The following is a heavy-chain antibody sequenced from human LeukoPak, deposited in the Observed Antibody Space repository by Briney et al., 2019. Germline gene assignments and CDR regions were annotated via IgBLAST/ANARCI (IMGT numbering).Heavy chain of an antibody. CDR1: GFTFRSYG. J-gene: IGHJ4*02. D-gene: IGHD5-18*01. Sequence: GGSLRLSCAASGFTFRSYGMHWVRQAPGKGLEWVAFIRYDGSNKYYADSVKGRFTISRDNSKNTLYLQMNSLRAEDTAVYYCAKVQPAGYSYVGYYFDYWGQGTLVTVSS. CDR2: IRYDGSNK. CDR3: AKVQPAGYSYVGYYFDY. V-gene: IGHV3-30*02.